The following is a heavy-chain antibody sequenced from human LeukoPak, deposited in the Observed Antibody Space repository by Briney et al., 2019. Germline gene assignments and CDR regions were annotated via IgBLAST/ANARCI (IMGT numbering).Heavy chain of an antibody. V-gene: IGHV4-59*02. CDR3: ARVHSFDASGYYYYFES. D-gene: IGHD3-22*01. CDR1: GGSVSSYY. Sequence: SETLSLTCTVSGGSVSSYYWSWIRQPPGKGLEWIGYIHNSGNTNYNPSLKSRVTISLDTSNNQFSLKLSSVTAADTAVYYCARVHSFDASGYYYYFESWGPGTLVTVSS. J-gene: IGHJ4*02. CDR2: IHNSGNT.